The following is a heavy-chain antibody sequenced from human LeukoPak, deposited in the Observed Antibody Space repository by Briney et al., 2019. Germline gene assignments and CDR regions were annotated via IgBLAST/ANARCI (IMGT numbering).Heavy chain of an antibody. CDR1: GGSFSGYY. CDR2: INHSGST. V-gene: IGHV4-34*01. J-gene: IGHJ5*02. Sequence: PSETLSLTCAVYGGSFSGYYWSWIRQPPGKGLEWIGEINHSGSTNYNPSLKSRVTISVDTSKNQFSLKLSSVTAADTAVYYCAIHLHSSSWYNWFDPWGQGTLVTVSS. D-gene: IGHD6-13*01. CDR3: AIHLHSSSWYNWFDP.